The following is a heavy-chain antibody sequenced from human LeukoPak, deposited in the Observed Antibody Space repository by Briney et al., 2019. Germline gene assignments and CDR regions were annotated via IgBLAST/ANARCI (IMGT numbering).Heavy chain of an antibody. CDR3: ARVSSTPWEVDY. CDR2: IYYSGST. D-gene: IGHD6-13*01. J-gene: IGHJ4*02. CDR1: GGSVSSGSYY. V-gene: IGHV4-30-4*08. Sequence: SETLSLTCTVSGGSVSSGSYYWSWIRQPPGKGLEWIGYIYYSGSTYYNPSLKSRVTISVDTSKNQFSLKLSSVTAADTAVYYCARVSSTPWEVDYWGQGTLVTVSS.